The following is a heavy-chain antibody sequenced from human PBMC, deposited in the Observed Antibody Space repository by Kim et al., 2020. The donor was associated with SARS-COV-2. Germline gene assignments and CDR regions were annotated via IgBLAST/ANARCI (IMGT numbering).Heavy chain of an antibody. J-gene: IGHJ4*02. CDR2: INHSGST. V-gene: IGHV4-34*01. D-gene: IGHD3-10*01. CDR1: GGSFSGYY. CDR3: ARGEIRGLDY. Sequence: SETLSLTCAVYGGSFSGYYWSWIRQPPGKGLEWIGEINHSGSTNYNPSLKSRVTISVDTSKNQFSLKLSSVTAADTAVYYCARGEIRGLDYWGQGTLVTVSS.